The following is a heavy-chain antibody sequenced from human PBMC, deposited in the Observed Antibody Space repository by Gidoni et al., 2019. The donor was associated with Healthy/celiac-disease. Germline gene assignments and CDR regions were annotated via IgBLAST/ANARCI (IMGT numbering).Heavy chain of an antibody. CDR2: INPTSGGT. J-gene: IGHJ4*02. D-gene: IGHD3-9*01. Sequence: QVQLVQSGAEVKKPGASVKVSCKASGYTVTGYYMHWVRQAPGQGLEWMGWINPTSGGTNYAQKFQGRVTMTRDTSISTAYMELSRLRSDDTAVYYCARGYYDILTGYYNSYYFDYWGQGTLVTVSS. CDR1: GYTVTGYY. CDR3: ARGYYDILTGYYNSYYFDY. V-gene: IGHV1-2*02.